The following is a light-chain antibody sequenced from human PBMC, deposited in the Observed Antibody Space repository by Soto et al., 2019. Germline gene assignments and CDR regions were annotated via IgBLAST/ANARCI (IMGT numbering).Light chain of an antibody. V-gene: IGKV3-11*01. J-gene: IGKJ2*01. CDR3: QLCVIWPRFT. Sequence: EIVLTQSPATLSLSPGERATLSCRASQSVSSYLAWYQQKPGQAPRLLIYDASNRATGIPARFSGGGSGTDVALTISSLESEDFALYYCQLCVIWPRFTFGQGTKLEIK. CDR1: QSVSSY. CDR2: DAS.